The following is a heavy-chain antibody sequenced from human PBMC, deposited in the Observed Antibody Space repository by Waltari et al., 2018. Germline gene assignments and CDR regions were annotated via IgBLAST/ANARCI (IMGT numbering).Heavy chain of an antibody. Sequence: QVQLVQSGAEVKKPGPSVKVSCKVSGYTLTELSMHWVRQAPGKGLEWMGGVDPEDGETIYAKKCQGRVTMTEDTSTDTAYMDLSSLRSEDTAVYYCATWIVVNDAFDIWGQGTMVTVSS. D-gene: IGHD3-22*01. V-gene: IGHV1-24*01. J-gene: IGHJ3*02. CDR1: GYTLTELS. CDR2: VDPEDGET. CDR3: ATWIVVNDAFDI.